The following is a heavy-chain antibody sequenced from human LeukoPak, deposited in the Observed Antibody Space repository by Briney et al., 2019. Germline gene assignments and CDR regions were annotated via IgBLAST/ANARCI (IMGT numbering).Heavy chain of an antibody. CDR3: ARLVAVAGTGWLDP. CDR2: IYPGDSDT. J-gene: IGHJ5*02. D-gene: IGHD6-19*01. Sequence: GESLKISCKGSGYSFTGYWIGWVRQMPGKGLEWMGIIYPGDSDTRYSPSFQGQVTISADKSINIAYLQWSSLKASDTAMYYCARLVAVAGTGWLDPWGQGTLVTVSS. CDR1: GYSFTGYW. V-gene: IGHV5-51*01.